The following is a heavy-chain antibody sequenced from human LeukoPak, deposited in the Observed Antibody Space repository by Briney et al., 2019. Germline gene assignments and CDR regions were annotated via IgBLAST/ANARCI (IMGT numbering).Heavy chain of an antibody. V-gene: IGHV3-7*03. Sequence: PGGSLRLSCAASGFTFSKFWVSWVRQAPGKGLEWVASIDQDASTIRYVDSVKGRFTISRDNAKNSLYLQMNSLRAEDTALYYCARGGRIQLLRDDAFDIWGQGTMVTVSS. J-gene: IGHJ3*02. CDR1: GFTFSKFW. D-gene: IGHD5-18*01. CDR2: IDQDASTI. CDR3: ARGGRIQLLRDDAFDI.